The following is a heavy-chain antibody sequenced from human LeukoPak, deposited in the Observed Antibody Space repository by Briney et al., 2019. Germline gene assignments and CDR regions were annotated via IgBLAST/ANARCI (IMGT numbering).Heavy chain of an antibody. Sequence: GASVKVSCKASGYTFTGYYMHRVRQAPGQGLEWMGWINPNSGGTNYAQKFQGRVTMTRDTSISTAYMELSRLRSDDTAVYYCARDRKAQNRPYCGGDCYPHYWGQGTLVTVSS. CDR2: INPNSGGT. J-gene: IGHJ4*02. CDR3: ARDRKAQNRPYCGGDCYPHY. V-gene: IGHV1-2*02. D-gene: IGHD2-21*02. CDR1: GYTFTGYY.